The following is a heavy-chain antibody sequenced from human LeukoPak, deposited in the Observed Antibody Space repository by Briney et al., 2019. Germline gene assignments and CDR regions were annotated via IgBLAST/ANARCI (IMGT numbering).Heavy chain of an antibody. CDR1: GFTFSSYA. CDR2: ICGSGGST. V-gene: IGHV3-23*01. CDR3: AKDGGGGSKDYYYMGV. D-gene: IGHD2-15*01. Sequence: GGSLRLSCAASGFTFSSYAMSWVRQAPGQGLEWVSLICGSGGSTYYADSVKGRLTISRDNLKNTLYLQMNSLRPEDTAVYYCAKDGGGGSKDYYYMGVWGKGTTVTISS. J-gene: IGHJ6*03.